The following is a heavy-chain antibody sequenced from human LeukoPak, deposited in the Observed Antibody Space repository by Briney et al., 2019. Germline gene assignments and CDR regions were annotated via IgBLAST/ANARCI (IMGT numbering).Heavy chain of an antibody. CDR2: ISYDGSNK. Sequence: PGRSLRLSCAASGFTFSSYGMHWVRQAPGEGLDWVAVISYDGSNKYYVDSVKGRFTISRDNSKNMLYLQTNSLRAEDTAVYYCAKNELLWFGEFDAFDIWGQGTMVTVSS. CDR1: GFTFSSYG. J-gene: IGHJ3*02. D-gene: IGHD3-10*01. V-gene: IGHV3-30*18. CDR3: AKNELLWFGEFDAFDI.